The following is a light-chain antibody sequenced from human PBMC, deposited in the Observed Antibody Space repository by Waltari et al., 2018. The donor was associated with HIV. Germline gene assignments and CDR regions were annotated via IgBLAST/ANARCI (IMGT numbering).Light chain of an antibody. J-gene: IGLJ2*01. V-gene: IGLV1-40*01. CDR2: GNS. CDR1: SSNIGAAYN. Sequence: QSVLTQPPSVSGAPGQRVSISCTGSSSNIGAAYNVPWYQQLPGTAPKLLIYGNSNRPSGVPDRFSGSKSGTSASLAITGLQAEDEADYYCQSYDSSLSVVFGGGTRLTVL. CDR3: QSYDSSLSVV.